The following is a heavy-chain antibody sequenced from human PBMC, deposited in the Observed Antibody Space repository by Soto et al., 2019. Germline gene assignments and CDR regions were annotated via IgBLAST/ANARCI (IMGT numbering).Heavy chain of an antibody. V-gene: IGHV3-30*18. CDR1: GFTFSNYG. D-gene: IGHD4-17*01. CDR3: AKDGDGDHLYYYGMDV. J-gene: IGHJ6*02. Sequence: QVQLVESGGGVVQPGRSLRLSCAASGFTFSNYGMHWVRQAPGKGLEWVTFISYDGSNIHYVESVKGRFTISRDNFKNTLYLQMNTLGAEDTAVYYCAKDGDGDHLYYYGMDVWGQGTTVTVSS. CDR2: ISYDGSNI.